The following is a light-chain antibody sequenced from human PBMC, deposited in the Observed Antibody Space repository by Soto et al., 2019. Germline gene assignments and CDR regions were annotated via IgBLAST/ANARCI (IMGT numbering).Light chain of an antibody. CDR1: QSVSSSY. CDR2: GAS. J-gene: IGKJ1*01. CDR3: PQYGSAPWT. Sequence: EIVLTQSPGTLSLSPGERATLSCRASQSVSSSYLAWYPQKPGQAPRLLIYGASSRATGFPVRFSGSGSGTDFTLTISRVEHEDFAVYYCPQYGSAPWTFGQGTKGEIK. V-gene: IGKV3-20*01.